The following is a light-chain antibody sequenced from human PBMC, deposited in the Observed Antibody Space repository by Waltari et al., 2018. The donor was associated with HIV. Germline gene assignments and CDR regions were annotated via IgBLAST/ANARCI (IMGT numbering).Light chain of an antibody. V-gene: IGLV3-21*02. CDR1: NVDSKS. J-gene: IGLJ1*01. CDR2: DDT. CDR3: HVWESSSDEYV. Sequence: SYVLTQPASVSVAPGQTANVTCGGDNVDSKSVHCDQQRAGKAPILVLDDDTDRPSGIPERFSGSNVGNTATLTISRVEAGDEGDYYCHVWESSSDEYVFGTGTKVTV.